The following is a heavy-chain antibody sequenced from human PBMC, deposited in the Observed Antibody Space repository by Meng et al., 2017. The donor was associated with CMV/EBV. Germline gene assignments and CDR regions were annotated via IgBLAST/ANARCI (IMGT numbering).Heavy chain of an antibody. CDR2: IYWNDDK. Sequence: GFSLSTSGVGVGWIRQPPGKALEWLALIYWNDDKRYSPSLKSRLTITKDTSKNQVVLTMTNMDPVDTATYYCAHSVKDFGVNHYFDYWGQGTLVTVS. V-gene: IGHV2-5*01. D-gene: IGHD3-3*01. CDR1: GFSLSTSGVG. CDR3: AHSVKDFGVNHYFDY. J-gene: IGHJ4*02.